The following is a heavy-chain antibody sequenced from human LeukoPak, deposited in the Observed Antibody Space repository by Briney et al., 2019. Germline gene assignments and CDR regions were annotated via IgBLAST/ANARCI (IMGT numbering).Heavy chain of an antibody. J-gene: IGHJ5*02. Sequence: ASVKVSCKASDTLTAYYIYWVRQAPGQGLEWIGRINPNSGGTDYAQNFQGGVTMTRDTSISTAYMELSRLRSDDTAVYYCARGYCSGGTCYLVENWLDPWGQGTLVTVSS. CDR3: ARGYCSGGTCYLVENWLDP. CDR2: INPNSGGT. D-gene: IGHD2-15*01. CDR1: DTLTAYY. V-gene: IGHV1-2*06.